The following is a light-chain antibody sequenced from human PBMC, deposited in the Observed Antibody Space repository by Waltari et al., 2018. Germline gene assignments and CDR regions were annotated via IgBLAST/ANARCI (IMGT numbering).Light chain of an antibody. V-gene: IGLV2-11*01. J-gene: IGLJ3*02. Sequence: QSALTQPRSLSGSPGQSVTISCTGTFSDFTASDHVSWYQQHPGKAPKLITYGGTERPAGVPHRFSGSKSGDTASLTISGLQADDEADYYCCSYAGSYTWVFGGGTKLTVL. CDR3: CSYAGSYTWV. CDR1: FSDFTASDH. CDR2: GGT.